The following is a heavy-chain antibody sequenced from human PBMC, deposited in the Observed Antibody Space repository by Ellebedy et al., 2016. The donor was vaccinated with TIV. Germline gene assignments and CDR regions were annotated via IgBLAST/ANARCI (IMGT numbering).Heavy chain of an antibody. CDR2: ISGSGGST. J-gene: IGHJ4*02. CDR1: GFTFNTYA. D-gene: IGHD6-6*01. CDR3: AKDQGYGRSSYFDY. V-gene: IGHV3-23*01. Sequence: GGSLRLSXAASGFTFNTYAMNWVRQAPGKRLEWVSGISGSGGSTYYADSVKGRFTISRDNSKNTLYLQMNSLRAEDTAIYYCAKDQGYGRSSYFDYWGQGTLVTVSS.